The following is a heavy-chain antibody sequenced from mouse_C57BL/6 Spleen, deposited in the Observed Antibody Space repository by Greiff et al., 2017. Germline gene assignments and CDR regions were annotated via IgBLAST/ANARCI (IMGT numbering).Heavy chain of an antibody. CDR3: ARCRDGYFDV. CDR1: GYTFTSYT. V-gene: IGHV1-4*01. Sequence: QVHVKQSGAELARPGASVKMSCKASGYTFTSYTMHWVKQRPGQGLEWIGYINPSSGYTKYNQKFKDKATLTADKSSSTAYMQLSSLTSEDSAVYYCARCRDGYFDVWGTGTTVTVSS. CDR2: INPSSGYT. J-gene: IGHJ1*03. D-gene: IGHD3-1*01.